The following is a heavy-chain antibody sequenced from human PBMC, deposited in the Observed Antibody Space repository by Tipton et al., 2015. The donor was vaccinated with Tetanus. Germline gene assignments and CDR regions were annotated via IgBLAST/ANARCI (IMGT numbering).Heavy chain of an antibody. Sequence: QLVQSGAEMKKPGASVKVSCKASGYTFTGYYIYWVRQAPGQGLEWMGWIDPNSGGTVYAQKFQGRVTMTRDTSTSTAYMELSRLRSDDTAVYYCARDRGDYIYYGMDVWGPGTTVTVTS. D-gene: IGHD3-22*01. V-gene: IGHV1-2*02. J-gene: IGHJ6*02. CDR2: IDPNSGGT. CDR1: GYTFTGYY. CDR3: ARDRGDYIYYGMDV.